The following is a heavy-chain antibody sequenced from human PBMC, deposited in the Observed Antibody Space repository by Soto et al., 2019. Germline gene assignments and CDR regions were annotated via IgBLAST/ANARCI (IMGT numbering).Heavy chain of an antibody. J-gene: IGHJ4*02. D-gene: IGHD3-16*01. V-gene: IGHV2-5*01. CDR2: IYWNDDK. CDR1: GFSPSARGVG. CDR3: VHSPWGSAPDY. Sequence: QITLKESGPTLVKPTQTLTLTCTLSGFSPSARGVGVGCIRQPPGKAPEWLGIIYWNDDKRYSPSLKSRLTITKDTSKNQVVLTMTNMEAVDTATYYCVHSPWGSAPDYWGQGTLVTVSA.